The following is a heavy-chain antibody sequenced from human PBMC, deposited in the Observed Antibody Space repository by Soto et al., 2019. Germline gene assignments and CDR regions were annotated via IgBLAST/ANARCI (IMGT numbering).Heavy chain of an antibody. D-gene: IGHD5-12*01. CDR1: GYSFTSYW. V-gene: IGHV5-51*01. CDR2: IYPGDSDT. J-gene: IGHJ5*02. Sequence: PGESLKISCKGSGYSFTSYWIGWVRQMPGKGLEWMGIIYPGDSDTRYSPSFQGQATISADKSISSAYLQWSSLKAWDTAMYYCARERGYSGYDASSARFEPWGQGTLVTVSS. CDR3: ARERGYSGYDASSARFEP.